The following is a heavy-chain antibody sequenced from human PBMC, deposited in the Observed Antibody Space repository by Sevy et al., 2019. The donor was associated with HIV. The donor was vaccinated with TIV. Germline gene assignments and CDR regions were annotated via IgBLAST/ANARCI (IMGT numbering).Heavy chain of an antibody. V-gene: IGHV3-30-3*01. D-gene: IGHD3-16*01. CDR2: ISYDGSNK. CDR3: ARDLTGGGLDY. CDR1: GFTFSSYA. J-gene: IGHJ4*02. Sequence: GGSLRLSCAASGFTFSSYAMHWVRQAPGKGLEWVAVISYDGSNKYYADSVKGRFTISRDNSKNTLYLQMNSLRAEDTAVYYLARDLTGGGLDYWGQGTLVTVSS.